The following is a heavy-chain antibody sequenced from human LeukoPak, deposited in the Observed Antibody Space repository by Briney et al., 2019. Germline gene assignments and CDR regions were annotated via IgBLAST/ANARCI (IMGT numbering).Heavy chain of an antibody. CDR3: ARNTGNWDLDY. V-gene: IGHV1-18*04. J-gene: IGHJ4*02. Sequence: ASVKVSCKASGYTFTGYYMHWVRQAPGQGLEWMGWISTYNGNTHYAQNFQGTFTMTTDTSTTTAYMELRSLRSDDTAVYYCARNTGNWDLDYWGQGTLVTVSS. CDR2: ISTYNGNT. CDR1: GYTFTGYY. D-gene: IGHD1-1*01.